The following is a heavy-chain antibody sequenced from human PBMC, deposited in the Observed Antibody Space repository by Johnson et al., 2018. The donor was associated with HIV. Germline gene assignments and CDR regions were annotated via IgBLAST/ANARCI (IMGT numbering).Heavy chain of an antibody. J-gene: IGHJ3*02. Sequence: QVQLVESGGGLVKPGGSLRLSCAASGFTVSRNYMNWVRQAPGKGLEWVAVISYDGSNKYYADSVKGRFTISRDNSKNTLYLQMNSLRPEDTAVYYCARDAARLESDAFDIWGQGTMVTVSS. CDR1: GFTVSRNY. D-gene: IGHD6-6*01. V-gene: IGHV3-30-3*01. CDR3: ARDAARLESDAFDI. CDR2: ISYDGSNK.